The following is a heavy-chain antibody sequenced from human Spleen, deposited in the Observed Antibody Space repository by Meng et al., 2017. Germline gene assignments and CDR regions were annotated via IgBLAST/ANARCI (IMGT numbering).Heavy chain of an antibody. Sequence: GESLKISCVASGFYFSNAWMSWVRQAPGKGLEWVGRIKSNTDGGTAEYAAPVTGRFTISRDDSKSTLYLQMSGLRIDDTGVYYCSGHVDYWGHGTLVTVSS. V-gene: IGHV3-15*01. CDR3: SGHVDY. J-gene: IGHJ4*01. CDR1: GFYFSNAW. CDR2: IKSNTDGGTA.